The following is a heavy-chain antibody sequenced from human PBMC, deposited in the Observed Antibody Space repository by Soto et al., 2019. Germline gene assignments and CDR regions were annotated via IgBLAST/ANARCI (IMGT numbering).Heavy chain of an antibody. CDR3: ARTYYYDSGGFYNGFDP. Sequence: ASVKVSCKASGYTFTSYAMHWVRQAPGQRLEWMGWINADNGNTKYSQKFQGRVTITRDTSASTAYMELSSLRSEDTAVYYCARTYYYDSGGFYNGFDPWGKEPLVTVPS. CDR1: GYTFTSYA. CDR2: INADNGNT. D-gene: IGHD3-22*01. J-gene: IGHJ5*02. V-gene: IGHV1-3*01.